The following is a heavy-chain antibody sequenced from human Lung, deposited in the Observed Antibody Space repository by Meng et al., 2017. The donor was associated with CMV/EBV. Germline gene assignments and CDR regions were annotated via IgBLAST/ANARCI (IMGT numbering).Heavy chain of an antibody. CDR3: ARVAPPSVHLDY. J-gene: IGHJ4*02. CDR1: GFTFRDYY. D-gene: IGHD3-3*02. Sequence: GESLKISCAASGFTFRDYYMSWSRQAPGKGLEWVSYISSSGSSTYYADSVKGRFTISRDNARHSLSLQMNSLRAKDTAVYYCARVAPPSVHLDYWGQGTLVTVSS. CDR2: ISSSGSST. V-gene: IGHV3-11*01.